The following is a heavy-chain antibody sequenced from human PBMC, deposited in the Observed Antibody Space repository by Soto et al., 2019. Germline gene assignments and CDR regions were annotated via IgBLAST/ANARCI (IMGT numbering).Heavy chain of an antibody. V-gene: IGHV4-39*01. CDR2: IYYSGST. D-gene: IGHD3-10*01. CDR1: GGSISSSSYY. Sequence: QLQLQESGPGLVKPSETLSLTCTVSGGSISSSSYYWGWIRQPPGKGLEWIGSIYYSGSTYYNPSLKSRVTISVDTSKNQFSLKLSSVTAADTAVYYCARGSRYYGSGSYFGDWFDPWGQGTLVTVSS. CDR3: ARGSRYYGSGSYFGDWFDP. J-gene: IGHJ5*02.